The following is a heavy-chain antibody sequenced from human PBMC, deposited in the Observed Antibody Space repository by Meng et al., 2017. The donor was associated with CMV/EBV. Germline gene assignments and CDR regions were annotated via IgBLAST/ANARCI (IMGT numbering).Heavy chain of an antibody. CDR2: IYPGDSDT. D-gene: IGHD3-22*01. V-gene: IGHV5-51*01. CDR1: GYSFTSCW. J-gene: IGHJ4*02. Sequence: GESLKISCQGSGYSFTSCWIGWVRQMPGKGLEWMGIIYPGDSDTRYSPSFQGQVTISADKSISTAYLQWSSLKASDTATYYCARQPYYYDSSGYYRGDFDYWGQGTLVTVSS. CDR3: ARQPYYYDSSGYYRGDFDY.